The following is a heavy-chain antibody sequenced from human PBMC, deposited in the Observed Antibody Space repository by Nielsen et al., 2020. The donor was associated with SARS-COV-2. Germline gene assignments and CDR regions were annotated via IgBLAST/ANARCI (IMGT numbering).Heavy chain of an antibody. V-gene: IGHV4-30-2*01. J-gene: IGHJ3*02. CDR1: GGSISSGGYS. CDR2: IYHSGRT. CDR3: ARGGRITFGGADDAFDI. Sequence: SEILSLTCAVSGGSISSGGYSWSWIRQPPGKGLEWIGYIYHSGRTYYNPSLKSRVTISVDRSKNQFSLKLSSVTAADTAVYYCARGGRITFGGADDAFDIWGQGTRVTVSS. D-gene: IGHD3-16*01.